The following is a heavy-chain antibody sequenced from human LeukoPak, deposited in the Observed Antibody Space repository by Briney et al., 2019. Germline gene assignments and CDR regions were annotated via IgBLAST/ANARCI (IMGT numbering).Heavy chain of an antibody. CDR1: GFTFSSYW. CDR3: ARAWRTMVYAKASIFDY. CDR2: IKQDGSEK. J-gene: IGHJ4*02. V-gene: IGHV3-7*01. Sequence: PGGSLRLSRAASGFTFSSYWMSWVRQAPGKGLEWVANIKQDGSEKYYVDSVKGRFTISRDNAKNSLYLQMNSLRAEDTAVYYCARAWRTMVYAKASIFDYWGQGTLITVSS. D-gene: IGHD2-8*01.